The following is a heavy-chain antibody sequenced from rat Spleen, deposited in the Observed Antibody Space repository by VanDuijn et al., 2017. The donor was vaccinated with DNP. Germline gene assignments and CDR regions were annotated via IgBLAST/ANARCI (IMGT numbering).Heavy chain of an antibody. Sequence: EVQLVESGGGLVQPGRSLKLSCVVSGITFSDHNMAWVRQAPKKGLEWVGTISYDRSDTYYRDSVKCRFTMSRDNAKRTLYLQMDSLRSEDTATYYCVSRPPPTRGPFDYWGQGVTVTVSS. J-gene: IGHJ2*01. D-gene: IGHD1-4*01. V-gene: IGHV5-7*01. CDR3: VSRPPPTRGPFDY. CDR2: ISYDRSDT. CDR1: GITFSDHN.